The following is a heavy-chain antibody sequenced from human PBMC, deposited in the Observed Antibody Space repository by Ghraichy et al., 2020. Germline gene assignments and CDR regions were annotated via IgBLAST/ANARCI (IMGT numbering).Heavy chain of an antibody. D-gene: IGHD2-15*01. V-gene: IGHV3-7*01. CDR2: IPQDGSQK. CDR1: GFTFSNYW. CDR3: AKIHCSGGRCDSYFES. J-gene: IGHJ4*02. Sequence: GSLRLSCAASGFTFSNYWMSWVRQAPGKGLEWVANIPQDGSQKYYVDSVKGRFTISRDNAQKSLYLQMNSLSAEDTAVYYCAKIHCSGGRCDSYFESWGQGTLVTVSS.